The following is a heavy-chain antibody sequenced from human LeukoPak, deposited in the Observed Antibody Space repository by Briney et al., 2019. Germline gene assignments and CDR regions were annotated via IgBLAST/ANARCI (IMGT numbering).Heavy chain of an antibody. CDR3: AKVVLWYYDFWSGLDAFDI. CDR2: ISGSGGST. CDR1: GFTFSSYA. J-gene: IGHJ3*02. V-gene: IGHV3-23*01. Sequence: GGSLRLSCAASGFTFSSYAMSWVRQAPGKGLEWVSAISGSGGSTYYADSVKGRFTISRDNSKNTLYLQMNSLRAEDTAVYYCAKVVLWYYDFWSGLDAFDIWGQGTMVTVSS. D-gene: IGHD3-3*01.